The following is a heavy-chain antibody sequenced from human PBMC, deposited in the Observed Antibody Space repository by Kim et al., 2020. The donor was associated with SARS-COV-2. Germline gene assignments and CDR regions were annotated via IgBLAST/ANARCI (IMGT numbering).Heavy chain of an antibody. D-gene: IGHD2-15*01. CDR3: ASSGSGRY. CDR2: INWDGRSS. Sequence: GGSLRLSCITSGFTFDDYGMSWVRQAPGKGREWVSTINWDGRSSGYADSVQGRFTISSDNDRNSLLLERGSLRDTDTSLYYCASSGSGRY. V-gene: IGHV3-20*04. J-gene: IGHJ2*01. CDR1: GFTFDDYG.